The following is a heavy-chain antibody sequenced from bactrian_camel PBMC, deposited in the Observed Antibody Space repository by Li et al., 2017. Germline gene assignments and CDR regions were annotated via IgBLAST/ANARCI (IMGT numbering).Heavy chain of an antibody. CDR3: AADQWAFGLGNAYRY. V-gene: IGHV3S31*01. J-gene: IGHJ4*01. Sequence: VQLVESGVGSVQAGGSRRLSCGVSGSTDSRYCMGWFRQAPGKAREGVAAIDKLGNTDYLDTVKGRFTISKDNAKNTLYLQMDSLKPEDTAMYYCAADQWAFGLGNAYRYWGQGTQVTVS. D-gene: IGHD2*01. CDR2: IDKLGNT. CDR1: GSTDSRYC.